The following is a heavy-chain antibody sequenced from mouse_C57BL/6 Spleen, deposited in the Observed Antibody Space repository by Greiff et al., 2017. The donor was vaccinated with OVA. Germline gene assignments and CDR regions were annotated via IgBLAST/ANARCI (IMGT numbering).Heavy chain of an antibody. CDR1: GFTFSSYT. V-gene: IGHV5-9*01. Sequence: EVQRVESGGGLVKPGGSLKLSCAASGFTFSSYTMSWVRQTPEKRLEWVATISGGGGNTYYPDSVKGRFTISRDNAKNTLYLQMSSLGSEDTALYYCAREGQLPFDYWGQGTTLTVSS. J-gene: IGHJ2*01. CDR2: ISGGGGNT. CDR3: AREGQLPFDY. D-gene: IGHD3-3*01.